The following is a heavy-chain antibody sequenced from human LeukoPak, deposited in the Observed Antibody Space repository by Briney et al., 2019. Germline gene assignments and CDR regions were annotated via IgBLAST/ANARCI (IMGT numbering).Heavy chain of an antibody. V-gene: IGHV4-34*01. CDR2: INHSGST. J-gene: IGHJ6*02. D-gene: IGHD3-3*01. Sequence: PSETLSLTCTVSGGSISSYYWSWIRQPPGKGLEWIGEINHSGSTNYNPSLKSRVTISVDTSKNQFSLKLSSVTAADTAVYYCARSPSATYYYGMDVWGQGTTVTVSS. CDR1: GGSISSYY. CDR3: ARSPSATYYYGMDV.